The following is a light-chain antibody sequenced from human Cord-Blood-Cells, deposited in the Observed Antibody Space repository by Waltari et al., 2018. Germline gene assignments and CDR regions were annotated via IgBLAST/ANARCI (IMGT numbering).Light chain of an antibody. CDR3: QSADSSGTYWV. J-gene: IGLJ3*02. V-gene: IGLV3-25*03. CDR2: KDS. CDR1: ALTKQY. Sequence: SYELTQPPSVSVSPGQTARITCSGDALTKQYAYWYQQKPGQAPVLGIYKDSERPSGIPERFSGSSSGTTVTLTISGVQAEDEADYYCQSADSSGTYWVFGGGTKLTVL.